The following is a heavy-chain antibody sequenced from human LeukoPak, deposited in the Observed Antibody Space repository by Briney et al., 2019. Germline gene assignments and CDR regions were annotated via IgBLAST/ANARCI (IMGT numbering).Heavy chain of an antibody. CDR1: ESTFKKYV. V-gene: IGHV3-21*06. D-gene: IGHD6-19*01. Sequence: GGSLRLSCKASESTFKKYVMIWVRQAPGKGLEWVSSVSGTSEYIYYADSVRGRFTISRDNAKNTVYLQMNSLRAEDTAVYYCARWYSSGWYSDYWGQGTLVTVSS. J-gene: IGHJ4*02. CDR3: ARWYSSGWYSDY. CDR2: VSGTSEYI.